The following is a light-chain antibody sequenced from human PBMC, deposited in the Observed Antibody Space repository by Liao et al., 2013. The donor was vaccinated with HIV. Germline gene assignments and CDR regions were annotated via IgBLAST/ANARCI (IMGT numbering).Light chain of an antibody. Sequence: SYELTQPPSLSVSPGQTASITCFGDKLGDKYACWYQQKPGQSPVLVIYQDSNRPSGIPERFSGSNSANTATLTISRVEAGDEADYYCQVWDSSSDHYFFGTGTKVTVL. V-gene: IGLV3-1*01. J-gene: IGLJ1*01. CDR2: QDS. CDR3: QVWDSSSDHYF. CDR1: KLGDKY.